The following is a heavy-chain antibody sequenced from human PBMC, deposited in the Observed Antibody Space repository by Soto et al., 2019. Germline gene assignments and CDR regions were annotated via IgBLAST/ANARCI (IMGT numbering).Heavy chain of an antibody. CDR2: IRSKANSYAT. CDR3: TRHYYDSSGSPDFDY. CDR1: GFTFSGSA. J-gene: IGHJ4*02. V-gene: IGHV3-73*01. D-gene: IGHD3-22*01. Sequence: LRLSCAASGFTFSGSAMHWVRQASGKGLEWVGRIRSKANSYATAYAASVKGRFTISRDDSKNTAYLQMNSLKTEDTAVYYCTRHYYDSSGSPDFDYWGQGTLVTVS.